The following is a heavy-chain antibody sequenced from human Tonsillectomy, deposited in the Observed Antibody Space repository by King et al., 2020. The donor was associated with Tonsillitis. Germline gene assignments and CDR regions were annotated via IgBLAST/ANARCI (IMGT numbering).Heavy chain of an antibody. V-gene: IGHV3-23*04. CDR2: ISGSCAST. D-gene: IGHD5-18*01. J-gene: IGHJ4*02. Sequence: DVQLVESGGGLVQPGGSLRLSCSASGFTFSTYAMSWVRQAPGKGLEWVSAISGSCASTYYEDSVRGRFTISRDNSKNTLYLEMNSLRAEDTAVYNCAKAMGYSYLYYFDYWGQGTLVTVSS. CDR1: GFTFSTYA. CDR3: AKAMGYSYLYYFDY.